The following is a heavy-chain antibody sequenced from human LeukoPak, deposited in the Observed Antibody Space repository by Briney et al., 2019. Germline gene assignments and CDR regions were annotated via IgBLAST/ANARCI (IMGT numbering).Heavy chain of an antibody. CDR2: INHSATT. J-gene: IGHJ6*02. D-gene: IGHD3-10*01. Sequence: SDTLSPTLAVYAGSFSGYYLSWIRPPPRNWLEWSGEINHSATTNYNPSLKSRVTISVDTSKNQFSVKVSSVTAAETGVYYCARGPIRKRELTMIRGRVVGMDVWGQGTTVTVSS. CDR1: AGSFSGYY. CDR3: ARGPIRKRELTMIRGRVVGMDV. V-gene: IGHV4-34*01.